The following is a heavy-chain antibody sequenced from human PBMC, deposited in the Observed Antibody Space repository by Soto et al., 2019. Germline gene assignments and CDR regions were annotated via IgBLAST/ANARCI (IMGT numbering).Heavy chain of an antibody. CDR1: GYTFTSYD. CDR2: MNPNSGNT. D-gene: IGHD1-1*01. Sequence: QVQLVQSGAEVKKPGASVKVSCKASGYTFTSYDINWVRQATGQGLEWMGWMNPNSGNTGYAQKFQGRVTMTRNTSISTAYMELSRSRSEDTAVFYSARERTGTTSMDVWGQGTTVTVSS. V-gene: IGHV1-8*01. J-gene: IGHJ6*02. CDR3: ARERTGTTSMDV.